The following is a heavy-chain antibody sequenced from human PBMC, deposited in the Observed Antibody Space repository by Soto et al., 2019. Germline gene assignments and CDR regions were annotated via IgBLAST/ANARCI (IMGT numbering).Heavy chain of an antibody. Sequence: EVQLVESGGGLVQPGESLRLSCAASGFTVSNNYMSWVRQAPGKGLEWVSFIYSGGNTYYADSVKCRFTISRDKSKNTLYLQMNNLRVEDTAVYYCTRRPGYWGQGTLVTVSS. V-gene: IGHV3-66*01. J-gene: IGHJ4*02. CDR2: IYSGGNT. CDR3: TRRPGY. CDR1: GFTVSNNY. D-gene: IGHD7-27*01.